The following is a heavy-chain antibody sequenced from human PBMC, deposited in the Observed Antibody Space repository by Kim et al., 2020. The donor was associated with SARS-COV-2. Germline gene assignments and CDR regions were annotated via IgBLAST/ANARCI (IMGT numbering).Heavy chain of an antibody. CDR3: ARARPSRQQDY. CDR1: GGSFSGYY. D-gene: IGHD5-18*01. CDR2: INHSGST. Sequence: SETLSLTCAVYGGSFSGYYWSWIRQPPGKGLEWIGEINHSGSTNYNPSLKSRVTISVDTSKNQFSLKLSSVTAADTAVYYCARARPSRQQDYWGQGTLVTVSS. J-gene: IGHJ4*02. V-gene: IGHV4-34*01.